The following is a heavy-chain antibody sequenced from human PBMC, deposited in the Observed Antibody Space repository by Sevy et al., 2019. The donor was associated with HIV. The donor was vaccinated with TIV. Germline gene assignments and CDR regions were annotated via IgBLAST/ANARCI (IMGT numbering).Heavy chain of an antibody. J-gene: IGHJ1*01. CDR2: INKGGSQE. CDR3: ATILPAXVXAXXXQX. D-gene: IGHD2-2*01. Sequence: GGSLRLSCAASXLTFSSYWMXWVRQAPGKGLEWVXNINKGGSQEYYVXSVKGRFTISRDNAKNSLYLQINSLRAEDTAVYYCATILPAXVXAXXXQXXGQGTLVTVSS. CDR1: XLTFSSYW. V-gene: IGHV3-7*01.